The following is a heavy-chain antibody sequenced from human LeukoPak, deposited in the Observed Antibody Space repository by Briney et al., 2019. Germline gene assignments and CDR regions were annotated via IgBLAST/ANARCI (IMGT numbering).Heavy chain of an antibody. J-gene: IGHJ4*02. V-gene: IGHV4-39*02. Sequence: PSEPLSLTCTVSGGSISSSSYYWGWIRQPPGKGLEWIGSIYYSGSTYYNPSLKSRVTISVDTSKNQFSLKLSSVTAADTAVYYCAREGLTNAYNPLGYWGQGTLV. CDR2: IYYSGST. CDR1: GGSISSSSYY. CDR3: AREGLTNAYNPLGY. D-gene: IGHD5-24*01.